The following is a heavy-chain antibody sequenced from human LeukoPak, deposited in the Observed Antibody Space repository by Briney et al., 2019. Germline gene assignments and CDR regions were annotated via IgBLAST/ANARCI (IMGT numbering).Heavy chain of an antibody. CDR2: INPNSGGT. D-gene: IGHD6-13*01. CDR3: ARDPAWQQLHFDY. J-gene: IGHJ4*02. CDR1: GYTFTGYY. V-gene: IGHV1-2*02. Sequence: ASVKVSCKASGYTFTGYYMHWVRQAPGQGLEWMGWINPNSGGTNYAQKFQGRVTMTRDTSISTAYMELSRLRSDDTAVYYCARDPAWQQLHFDYWGQGTLVTVSS.